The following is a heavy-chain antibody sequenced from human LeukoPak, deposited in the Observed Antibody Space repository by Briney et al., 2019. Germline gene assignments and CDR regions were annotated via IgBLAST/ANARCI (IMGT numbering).Heavy chain of an antibody. Sequence: QPGGSLRLSCAASGFTFSSYAMSWVRQAPGKGLEWVSAISGSGGSTYYADSVKGRFTISRDNSKNTLYLQMNSLRAEVTAVYYCAKVGRSMIVVVDAFDIWGQGTMVTVSS. CDR2: ISGSGGST. CDR1: GFTFSSYA. CDR3: AKVGRSMIVVVDAFDI. J-gene: IGHJ3*02. V-gene: IGHV3-23*01. D-gene: IGHD3-22*01.